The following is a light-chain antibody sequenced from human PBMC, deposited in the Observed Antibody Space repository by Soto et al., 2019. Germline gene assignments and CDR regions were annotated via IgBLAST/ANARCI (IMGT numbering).Light chain of an antibody. J-gene: IGLJ2*01. CDR3: GTWDSSLSAGV. CDR1: SSNIGNNY. Sequence: QSVLTQPPSVSAAPGQKVTISCSGSSSNIGNNYVSWYQQLPGTAPKLLIYDNNERISGIPDRFSGSKSGTSATLGITGLQTGDEAEYYCGTWDSSLSAGVFGGGTKLTVL. V-gene: IGLV1-51*01. CDR2: DNN.